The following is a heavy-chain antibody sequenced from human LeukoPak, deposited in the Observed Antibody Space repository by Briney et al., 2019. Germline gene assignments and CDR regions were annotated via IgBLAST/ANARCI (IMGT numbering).Heavy chain of an antibody. D-gene: IGHD4-17*01. CDR1: GGSISSYY. Sequence: SETLSLTCTVSGGSISSYYWSWIRQPAGKGLEWIGRIYTSGSTNYNPSLKSRVTISVDTSKNQFSLKLSSVTAADTAVYYCARVRTTLYYYYMDVWGKGTTVTISS. CDR3: ARVRTTLYYYYMDV. CDR2: IYTSGST. J-gene: IGHJ6*03. V-gene: IGHV4-4*07.